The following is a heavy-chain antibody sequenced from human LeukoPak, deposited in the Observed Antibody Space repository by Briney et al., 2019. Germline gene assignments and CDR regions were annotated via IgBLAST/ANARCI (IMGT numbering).Heavy chain of an antibody. CDR3: ARRDYGDYFDY. CDR1: GGSISSSSYY. Sequence: SETLSLTCIVSGGSISSSSYYWGWIRQPPGKGLEWIGSIYYSGSTYYNPSLKSRVTISVDTSKNQFSLKLSSVTAADTAVYYCARRDYGDYFDYWGQGTLVTVSS. V-gene: IGHV4-39*01. D-gene: IGHD4-17*01. J-gene: IGHJ4*02. CDR2: IYYSGST.